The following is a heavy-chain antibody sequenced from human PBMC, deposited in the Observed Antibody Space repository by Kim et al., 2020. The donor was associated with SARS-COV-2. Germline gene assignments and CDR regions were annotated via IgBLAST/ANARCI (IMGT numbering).Heavy chain of an antibody. Sequence: YTNYADSVKGRFTISRDNAKNSLYLQMNSLRAEDTAVYYCARSSYWYFDLWGRGTLVTVSS. CDR3: ARSSYWYFDL. V-gene: IGHV3-11*03. J-gene: IGHJ2*01. D-gene: IGHD3-10*01. CDR2: YT.